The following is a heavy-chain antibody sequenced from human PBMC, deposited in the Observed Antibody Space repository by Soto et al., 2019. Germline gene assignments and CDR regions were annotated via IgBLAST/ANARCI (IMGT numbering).Heavy chain of an antibody. CDR1: GGSISNFY. CDR2: VYYTGST. Sequence: SETLSLTCTVSGGSISNFYWSWIRQPPGKGLEWIGYVYYTGSTSYNPSLKRRVTISVDTSKNQFSLKLSSVTAADTAVYYCARGGSSGWYDRGFDYWGQGTLVTVSS. V-gene: IGHV4-59*01. J-gene: IGHJ4*02. CDR3: ARGGSSGWYDRGFDY. D-gene: IGHD6-19*01.